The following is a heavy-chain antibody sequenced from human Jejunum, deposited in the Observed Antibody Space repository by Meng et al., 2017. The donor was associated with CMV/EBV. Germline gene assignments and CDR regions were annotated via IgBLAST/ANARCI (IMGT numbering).Heavy chain of an antibody. D-gene: IGHD5-18*01. Sequence: SGITLRDYAMHWVREVPGKGLEWVSGIYWDNGKGRKGYADSVKGRFIISRDNAKKYLYLQMNSLRGEDTGLYYCTKDLQPGGADVWGQGTTVTVSS. CDR3: TKDLQPGGADV. CDR1: GITLRDYA. V-gene: IGHV3-9*01. J-gene: IGHJ6*02. CDR2: IYWDNGKGRK.